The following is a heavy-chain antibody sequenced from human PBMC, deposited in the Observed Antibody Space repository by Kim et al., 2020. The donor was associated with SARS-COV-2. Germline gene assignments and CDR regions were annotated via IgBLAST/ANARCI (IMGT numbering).Heavy chain of an antibody. CDR2: ISGSGRAI. Sequence: GGSLRLSCAASGFSFSTYEMSWVRQAPGKGLEWVSYISGSGRAIHYADSVKGRFTISRDNAKKSLFLQMNSLRAEDTAVYYCAREVTVTPDAFDIWGQGTLVTVSS. J-gene: IGHJ3*02. CDR1: GFSFSTYE. D-gene: IGHD2-21*02. V-gene: IGHV3-48*03. CDR3: AREVTVTPDAFDI.